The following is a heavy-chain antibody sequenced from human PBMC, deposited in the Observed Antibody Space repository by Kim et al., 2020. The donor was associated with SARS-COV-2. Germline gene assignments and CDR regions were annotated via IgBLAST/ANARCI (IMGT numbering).Heavy chain of an antibody. CDR1: GFTFTNAW. V-gene: IGHV3-15*01. Sequence: GGSLRLSCAASGFTFTNAWMSWVRQAPGKGLEWVCRIKRETDDATSYYAAPVKVRFTSSRADSKNSLQLHINTLKTEDTAEYYCTTRPRFIIVVVLSYY. D-gene: IGHD2-2*01. CDR2: IKRETDDATS. CDR3: TTRPRFIIVVVLSYY. J-gene: IGHJ6*01.